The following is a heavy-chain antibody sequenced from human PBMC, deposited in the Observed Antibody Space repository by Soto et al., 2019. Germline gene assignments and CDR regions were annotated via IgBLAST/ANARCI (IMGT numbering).Heavy chain of an antibody. CDR1: GFTFSSYA. J-gene: IGHJ6*03. D-gene: IGHD2-8*01. V-gene: IGHV3-23*01. CDR2: ISGSGGST. CDR3: AKHWDNCTNGVCYYYYYMDV. Sequence: GGSLRLSCAASGFTFSSYAMSWVRQAPGKGLEWVSAISGSGGSTYYADSVKGRFTISRDNSKNTLYLQMNSLRAEDTAVNYCAKHWDNCTNGVCYYYYYMDVWGKGTTGTVSS.